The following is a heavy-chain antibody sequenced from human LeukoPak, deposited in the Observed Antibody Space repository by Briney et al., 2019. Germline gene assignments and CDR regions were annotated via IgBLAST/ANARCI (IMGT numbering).Heavy chain of an antibody. D-gene: IGHD2-2*01. Sequence: GGSLRLSCAASGFTFSSYAMHWVRQAPGKGLEWVAVISYDGSNKYYADSVKGRFTISRDNSKNTLYLQMNSLRAEDTAVHYCARAAVVVPAARGALYNWFDPWGQGTLVTVSS. V-gene: IGHV3-30*01. CDR1: GFTFSSYA. J-gene: IGHJ5*02. CDR2: ISYDGSNK. CDR3: ARAAVVVPAARGALYNWFDP.